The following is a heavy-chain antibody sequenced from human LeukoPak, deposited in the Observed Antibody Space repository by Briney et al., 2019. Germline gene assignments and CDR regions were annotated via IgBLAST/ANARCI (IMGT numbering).Heavy chain of an antibody. CDR1: GYTFTAHF. CDR2: IDPNTGAT. V-gene: IGHV1-2*06. D-gene: IGHD4-23*01. Sequence: ASVKVSCKTFGYTFTAHFLHWVRQAPGQGLEWMGRIDPNTGATGIPHKFQCRVTMTRDTSTNTAYMEVSRLISNDTAVYYCASGGPGTGGKAIDYWGQGTLVTVSS. CDR3: ASGGPGTGGKAIDY. J-gene: IGHJ4*02.